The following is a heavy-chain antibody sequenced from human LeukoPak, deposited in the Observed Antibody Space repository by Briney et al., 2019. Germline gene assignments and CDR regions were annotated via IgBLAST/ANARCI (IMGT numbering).Heavy chain of an antibody. CDR3: ARDTPTAYCSVGSCYFDY. D-gene: IGHD2-15*01. CDR2: IYTSGST. V-gene: IGHV4-61*02. Sequence: PSETLSLTCTVSGGSINSGSYYWTWIRQPAGKGLEWIGRIYTSGSTNYSPALKSRVTISLDTSKNQFSLKLFSVTAADTAVYYCARDTPTAYCSVGSCYFDYWGQGSLVTVSS. J-gene: IGHJ4*02. CDR1: GGSINSGSYY.